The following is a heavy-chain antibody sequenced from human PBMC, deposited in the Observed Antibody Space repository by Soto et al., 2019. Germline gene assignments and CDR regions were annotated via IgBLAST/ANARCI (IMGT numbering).Heavy chain of an antibody. Sequence: PSETLSLTCTVSGGSISSYYWSWIRQPPGKGLEWIGYIYYSGSTNYNPSLKSRVTISVDTSKNQFSLKLSSVTAADTAVYYCARPRTPYYYDSSGYYSNWGQGTLVTVSS. CDR1: GGSISSYY. D-gene: IGHD3-22*01. CDR2: IYYSGST. V-gene: IGHV4-59*12. J-gene: IGHJ4*02. CDR3: ARPRTPYYYDSSGYYSN.